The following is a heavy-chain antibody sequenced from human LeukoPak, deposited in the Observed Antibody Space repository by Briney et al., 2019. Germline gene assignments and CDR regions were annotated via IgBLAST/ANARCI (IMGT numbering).Heavy chain of an antibody. CDR2: IYTSGST. CDR3: ARHGGTWTFDY. V-gene: IGHV4-61*02. J-gene: IGHJ4*02. Sequence: SETLSLTCTVSGGSISSGSYYWSWIRQPAGKGLEWIGRIYTSGSTNYNPSLKSRVTISVDTSKNQLSLRLSTVTAADTAVYYCARHGGTWTFDYWGQGALVTVSS. D-gene: IGHD3-16*01. CDR1: GGSISSGSYY.